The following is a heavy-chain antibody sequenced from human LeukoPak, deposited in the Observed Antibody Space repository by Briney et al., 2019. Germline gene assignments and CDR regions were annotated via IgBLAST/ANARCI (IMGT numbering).Heavy chain of an antibody. D-gene: IGHD3-9*01. CDR2: ISGSGGST. CDR3: AKDGILTGYYFWFDP. CDR1: GFTFSRYA. Sequence: PGGSLRLSCAASGFTFSRYAMSWVRQAPGKGLEWVSAISGSGGSTYYADSVKGRFTISRDNSKNTLYLQMNSLRAEDTAVYYCAKDGILTGYYFWFDPWGQGTLVTVSS. J-gene: IGHJ5*02. V-gene: IGHV3-23*01.